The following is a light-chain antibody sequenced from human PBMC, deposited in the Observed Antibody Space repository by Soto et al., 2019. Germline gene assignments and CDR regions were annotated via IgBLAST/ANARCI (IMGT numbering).Light chain of an antibody. CDR3: QQYNSYSKT. CDR2: DAS. V-gene: IGKV1-5*01. J-gene: IGKJ1*01. CDR1: QTISSW. Sequence: DIPLTHSPSTLSGSLGDRVTMXRRASQTISSWLAWYQQKPGKAPKLLIYDASSLESGVPSRFSGSGSGTEFTLTISSLQPDDFATYYCQQYNSYSKTFGQGTKVDTK.